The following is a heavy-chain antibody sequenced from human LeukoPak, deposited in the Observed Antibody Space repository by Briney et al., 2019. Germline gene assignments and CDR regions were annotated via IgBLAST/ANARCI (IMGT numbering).Heavy chain of an antibody. CDR2: ISSSGSTV. CDR1: GFTFSDYY. V-gene: IGHV3-11*01. J-gene: IGHJ6*02. D-gene: IGHD5-24*01. CDR3: ARDRDAYNYAYYGMDV. Sequence: GGSLRLSCAASGFTFSDYYMSWIRQAPGKGLEWISYISSSGSTVYYADSVKGRFTISRDNAKNSLYLQMNSLRAEDTAVYYCARDRDAYNYAYYGMDVWGQGTTVTVSS.